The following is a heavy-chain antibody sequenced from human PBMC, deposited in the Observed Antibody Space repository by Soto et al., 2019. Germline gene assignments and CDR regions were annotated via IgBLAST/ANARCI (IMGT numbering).Heavy chain of an antibody. CDR2: ISSSSSTI. CDR1: GFTFSSYS. D-gene: IGHD3-10*01. J-gene: IGHJ6*02. V-gene: IGHV3-48*02. Sequence: GGSLRLSCAASGFTFSSYSMNWVRQAPGKGLEWVSYISSSSSTIYYADSVKGRFTISRDNAKNSLYLQMNSLRDEDTAVYYCARDTRAMVRGASYYYYGMDVWGQGTMVTVSS. CDR3: ARDTRAMVRGASYYYYGMDV.